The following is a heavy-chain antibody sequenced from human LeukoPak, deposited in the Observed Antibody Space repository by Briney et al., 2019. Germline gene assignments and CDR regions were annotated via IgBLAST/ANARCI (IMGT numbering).Heavy chain of an antibody. CDR3: AREYYNWNYSGYYYYYMDV. Sequence: SETLSLTCTVSGDSITNYYWSWIRQPPGKGLEWIGYISYSGSTNYNPSLKSRVTISVDMSKNQFSLKLSSVTAADTAVYYCAREYYNWNYSGYYYYYMDVWGKGTTVTVSS. V-gene: IGHV4-59*01. CDR1: GDSITNYY. J-gene: IGHJ6*03. D-gene: IGHD1-7*01. CDR2: ISYSGST.